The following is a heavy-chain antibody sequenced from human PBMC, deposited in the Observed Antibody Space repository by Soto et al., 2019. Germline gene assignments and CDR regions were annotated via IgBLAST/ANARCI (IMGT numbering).Heavy chain of an antibody. D-gene: IGHD3-10*01. J-gene: IGHJ4*02. CDR2: IWYDGSNK. Sequence: QVQLVESGGGVVQPGRSLRLSCAASGFTFSSYGIHWVRQAPGKGLEWVAVIWYDGSNKYYADSVKGRFTISRDNSKNTLYLQMNSLRAEDTAVYYCARDERDSGSLDYWGQGTLVTVSS. V-gene: IGHV3-33*01. CDR1: GFTFSSYG. CDR3: ARDERDSGSLDY.